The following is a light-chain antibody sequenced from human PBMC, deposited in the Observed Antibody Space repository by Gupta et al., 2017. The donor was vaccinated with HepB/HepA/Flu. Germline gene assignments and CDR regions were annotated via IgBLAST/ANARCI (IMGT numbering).Light chain of an antibody. Sequence: DIVMTQSPLSLPVTPGEPASISCRSSQSRLHSNGYNYLDWYLQKPGQSPQLLIYLGSNRASGVPDRFSGSGSGTDFTLKISRVEAEDVGVYYCRQALQTPYTFGQGTKVDIK. CDR2: LGS. CDR3: RQALQTPYT. V-gene: IGKV2-28*01. CDR1: QSRLHSNGYNY. J-gene: IGKJ2*01.